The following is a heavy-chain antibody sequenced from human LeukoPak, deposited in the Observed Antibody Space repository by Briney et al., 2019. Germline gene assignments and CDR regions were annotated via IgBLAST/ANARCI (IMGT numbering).Heavy chain of an antibody. D-gene: IGHD3-22*01. Sequence: GGSLRLSCAASGFTFSSYWMHWVRQAPGKGLVWVSRIDGDGSRTSYADSVKGRFTISRDNAKNTLYLQMNSLRAEDTAMYYCARASNYFDSRGLHWFDPWGQGTLVTVSS. CDR2: IDGDGSRT. V-gene: IGHV3-74*01. J-gene: IGHJ5*02. CDR3: ARASNYFDSRGLHWFDP. CDR1: GFTFSSYW.